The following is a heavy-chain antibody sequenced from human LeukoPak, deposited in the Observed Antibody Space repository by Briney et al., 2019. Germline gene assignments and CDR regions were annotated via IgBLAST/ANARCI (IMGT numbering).Heavy chain of an antibody. D-gene: IGHD3-10*01. CDR2: IKQDGSEK. Sequence: PGGSLRLSCAASGFTVSNYWMSWVRQAPGKGLEWVANIKQDGSEKYYVDSVKGRFTISRDNAKNSLYLQMNSLRAEDTAVYYCARTGGYYYYGMDVWGQGTTVTVSS. J-gene: IGHJ6*02. CDR3: ARTGGYYYYGMDV. CDR1: GFTVSNYW. V-gene: IGHV3-7*04.